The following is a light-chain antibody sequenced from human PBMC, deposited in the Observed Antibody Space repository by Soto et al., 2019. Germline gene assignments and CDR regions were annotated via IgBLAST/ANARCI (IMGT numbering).Light chain of an antibody. CDR1: SSDIGDYTH. CDR3: QSYDNSLSGSWV. Sequence: QSALTQPASVSGSPGQSITISCTGTSSDIGDYTHVSWYQQHPGKAPKLIIYEVSDRPSGVSNRFSGSKSGNTASLTISGLQTEDEADYYCQSYDNSLSGSWVFGGGTKLTVL. J-gene: IGLJ3*02. CDR2: EVS. V-gene: IGLV2-14*01.